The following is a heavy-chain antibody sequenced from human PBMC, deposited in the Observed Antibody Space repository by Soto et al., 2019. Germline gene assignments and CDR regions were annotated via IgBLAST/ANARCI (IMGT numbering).Heavy chain of an antibody. J-gene: IGHJ4*02. CDR2: IYYSGST. V-gene: IGHV4-59*11. CDR3: AGTAAGNGGVDY. D-gene: IGHD6-13*01. Sequence: PSETLSLTCTVSGGSISSHYWSWIRQPPGKGLEWIGYIYYSGSTNYNPSLKSRVTISVDTSKNQFSLKLSSVTAADTAVYYCAGTAAGNGGVDYWGQGTLVTVSS. CDR1: GGSISSHY.